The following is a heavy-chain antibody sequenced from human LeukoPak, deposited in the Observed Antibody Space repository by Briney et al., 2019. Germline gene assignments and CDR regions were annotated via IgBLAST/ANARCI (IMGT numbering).Heavy chain of an antibody. CDR3: AKKEGGFDH. CDR1: GFTLSNYA. Sequence: PGGSLRLSCAAFGFTLSNYAMGWVRQAPGRGLEWVSAISGDADSTYYADSVKGRFTISRDNSKNTLYLQVNSLRADDTAVYYCAKKEGGFDHWGQGALVTVSS. V-gene: IGHV3-23*01. D-gene: IGHD1-26*01. CDR2: ISGDADST. J-gene: IGHJ4*02.